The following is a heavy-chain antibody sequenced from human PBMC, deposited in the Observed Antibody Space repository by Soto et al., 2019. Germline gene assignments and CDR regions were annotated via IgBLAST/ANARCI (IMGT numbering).Heavy chain of an antibody. V-gene: IGHV2-5*02. CDR3: SHIVQFDYRGYNFEF. CDR1: GFSRSTHTVG. J-gene: IGHJ4*02. CDR2: IHWDEAK. D-gene: IGHD3-9*01. Sequence: QITLKESGPTLVKPTQPLTLTCTFSGFSRSTHTVGVAWIRQPPGKALEWLALIHWDEAKRYSPSLKSRLTITQHTSKHQVVLTMTYMDPVDTATYYCSHIVQFDYRGYNFEFWGQGILVTVSS.